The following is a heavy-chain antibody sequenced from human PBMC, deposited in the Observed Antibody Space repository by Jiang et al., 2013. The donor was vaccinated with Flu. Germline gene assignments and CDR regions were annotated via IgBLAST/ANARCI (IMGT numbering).Heavy chain of an antibody. J-gene: IGHJ4*02. D-gene: IGHD5-18*01. CDR2: IYPGDSDT. Sequence: SLKISCKGSGYSFTSYWIGWVRQMPGKGLEWMGIIYPGDSDTRYSPSFQGQVTISADKSISTAYLQWSSLKASDTAMYYCARWVDTAMEIFDYVGPGNPGHRLL. CDR3: ARWVDTAMEIFDY. CDR1: GYSFTSYW. V-gene: IGHV5-51*01.